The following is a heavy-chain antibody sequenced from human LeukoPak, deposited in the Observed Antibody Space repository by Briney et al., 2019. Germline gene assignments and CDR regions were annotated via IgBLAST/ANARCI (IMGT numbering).Heavy chain of an antibody. Sequence: GGSLRLSCAASGFTFSAHWMTWVRQAPGKGLEWVASIKEDGSKKYYMDSVKGRFTISRDNAQKSLYLEMNSLRVEDTAVYYCARAVTSTEGYWGQGTLVTVSS. CDR2: IKEDGSKK. J-gene: IGHJ4*02. CDR1: GFTFSAHW. V-gene: IGHV3-7*03. CDR3: ARAVTSTEGY.